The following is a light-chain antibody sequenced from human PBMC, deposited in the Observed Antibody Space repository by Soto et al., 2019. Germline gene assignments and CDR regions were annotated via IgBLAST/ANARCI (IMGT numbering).Light chain of an antibody. V-gene: IGLV2-8*01. CDR3: SSYAGSNNSLYV. J-gene: IGLJ1*01. Sequence: QSGLTQPPSASGSPGQSVTISCTGTSSDVGGYNYVSWYQQHPGKAPKLMIYEVSKRPSGVPDRFSGSKSGNTASLTVSGLQAEDEADYYCSSYAGSNNSLYVFGTGTKVTVL. CDR2: EVS. CDR1: SSDVGGYNY.